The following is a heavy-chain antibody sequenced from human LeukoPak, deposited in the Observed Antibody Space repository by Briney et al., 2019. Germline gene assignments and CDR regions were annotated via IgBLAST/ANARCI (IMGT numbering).Heavy chain of an antibody. CDR1: GYTFTGYY. Sequence: GASVKVSCKASGYTFTGYYMHWVRQAPGQGLEWMGWINPNSGATNYAQKVQGRVTMTRDTSISTGYMELSRLRSDDTAVYYCARAFALGGAMVTSYWFDPWGQGTLVTVSS. V-gene: IGHV1-2*02. D-gene: IGHD5-18*01. CDR2: INPNSGAT. J-gene: IGHJ5*02. CDR3: ARAFALGGAMVTSYWFDP.